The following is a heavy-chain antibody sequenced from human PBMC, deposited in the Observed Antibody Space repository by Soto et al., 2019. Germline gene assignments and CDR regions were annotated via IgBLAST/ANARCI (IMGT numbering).Heavy chain of an antibody. J-gene: IGHJ6*02. CDR3: ARQQLELREDGYYYGMDV. CDR2: IIPIFGTA. V-gene: IGHV1-69*13. D-gene: IGHD1-7*01. CDR1: GGTFSSYA. Sequence: WASVKVSCKASGGTFSSYAISWVRRAPGQGLEWMGGIIPIFGTANYAQKFQGRVTITADESTSTAYMELSSLRSEDTAVYYCARQQLELREDGYYYGMDVWGQGTTVTVSS.